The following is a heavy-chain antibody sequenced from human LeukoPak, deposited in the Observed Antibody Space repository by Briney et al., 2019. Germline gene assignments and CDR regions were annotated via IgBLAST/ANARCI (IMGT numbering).Heavy chain of an antibody. CDR2: ISGGST. J-gene: IGHJ4*02. CDR1: GFTVSSNE. CDR3: AKAVTTSYSSGRY. V-gene: IGHV3-38-3*01. D-gene: IGHD3-9*01. Sequence: GGSLRLSCAASGFTVSSNEMSWVRQAPGKGLEWVSSISGGSTYYADSRKGRFTISRDNSKNTLHLQMNSLRAEDTAVYYCAKAVTTSYSSGRYWGQGTLVTVSS.